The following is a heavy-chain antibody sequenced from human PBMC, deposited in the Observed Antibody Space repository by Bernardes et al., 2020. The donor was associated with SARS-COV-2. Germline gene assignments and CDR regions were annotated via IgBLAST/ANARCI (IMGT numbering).Heavy chain of an antibody. CDR1: GFTVSSNY. CDR2: IYSGGST. CDR3: ASSPRATVVTPWAASFDY. V-gene: IGHV3-66*01. D-gene: IGHD4-17*01. Sequence: GGSLRLSCAASGFTVSSNYMSWVRQAPGKGLEWVSVIYSGGSTYYADSVKGRFTISRDNSKNTLYLQMNSLRAEDTAVYYCASSPRATVVTPWAASFDYWGQGTLVTVSS. J-gene: IGHJ4*02.